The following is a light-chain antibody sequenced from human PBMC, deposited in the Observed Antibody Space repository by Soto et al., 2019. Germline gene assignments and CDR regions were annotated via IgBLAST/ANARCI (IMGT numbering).Light chain of an antibody. J-gene: IGKJ1*01. CDR3: HQYGGSPQT. V-gene: IGKV3-20*01. Sequence: EIVLTQSPGTLSLSPGERATLSCRASQSVSNYFAWYQRKPGQAPRILIYGASSRATGIPDRFSGSGSGTDFTLTISRLEPEDFAVYYCHQYGGSPQTFGQGTKVEI. CDR2: GAS. CDR1: QSVSNY.